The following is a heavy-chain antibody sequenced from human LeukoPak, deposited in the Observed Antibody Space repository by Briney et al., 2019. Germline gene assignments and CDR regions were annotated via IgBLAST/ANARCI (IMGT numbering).Heavy chain of an antibody. CDR1: GGSISSYY. CDR3: ARTEAGAFDI. Sequence: SETLSLTCTVSGGSISSYYWSWIRQPPGKGPEWIGYIYYSGSTNYNPSLKSRVTISVDTSKNQFSLKLSPVTAADTAVYYCARTEAGAFDIWGQGTMVTVSS. V-gene: IGHV4-59*01. CDR2: IYYSGST. J-gene: IGHJ3*02.